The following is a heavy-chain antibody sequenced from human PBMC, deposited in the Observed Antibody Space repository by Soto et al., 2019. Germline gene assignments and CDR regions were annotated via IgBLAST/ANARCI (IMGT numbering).Heavy chain of an antibody. CDR1: GFTVSNNY. CDR2: IYRGGST. V-gene: IGHV3-53*02. CDR3: ATSTSLDY. D-gene: IGHD2-2*01. Sequence: EVQLVETGGGLIQPGGSLRLSCAASGFTVSNNYMSWVRQAPGKGLEWVSLIYRGGSTFYADSVKGRFTISRDNSKNTLFLQMNSLRAEDTAVYFCATSTSLDYWGQGTLVTFS. J-gene: IGHJ4*02.